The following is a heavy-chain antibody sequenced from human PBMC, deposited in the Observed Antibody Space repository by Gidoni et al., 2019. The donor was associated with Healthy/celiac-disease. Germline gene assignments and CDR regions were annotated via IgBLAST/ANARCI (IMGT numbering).Heavy chain of an antibody. CDR1: GFPFSSSW. J-gene: IGHJ6*02. CDR2: IKQDGSEK. CDR3: ARVNYDILTSYYYYGMDV. Sequence: EVQLVESGGGLVQPGGSLSLSCAASGFPFSSSWMSWVRQAPGKGLEWVANIKQDGSEKYYVDSVKGRLTISRDNAKNSLYLQMNSLRAEDTAVYYCARVNYDILTSYYYYGMDVWGQGTTVTVSS. D-gene: IGHD3-9*01. V-gene: IGHV3-7*01.